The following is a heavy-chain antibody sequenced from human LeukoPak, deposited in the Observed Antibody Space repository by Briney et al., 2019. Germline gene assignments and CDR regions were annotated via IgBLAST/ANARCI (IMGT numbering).Heavy chain of an antibody. V-gene: IGHV3-33*01. J-gene: IGHJ4*02. CDR2: IWYDGSNK. CDR3: AREQFPQRISRSPDY. D-gene: IGHD6-13*01. Sequence: GGSLRLSCAASGFTFSSYGMHWVRQAPGKGLEWVAVIWYDGSNKYYADSVKGRFTISRDNSKNTLYLQMNSLRAEDTAVYYCAREQFPQRISRSPDYGGRGTLVTVPS. CDR1: GFTFSSYG.